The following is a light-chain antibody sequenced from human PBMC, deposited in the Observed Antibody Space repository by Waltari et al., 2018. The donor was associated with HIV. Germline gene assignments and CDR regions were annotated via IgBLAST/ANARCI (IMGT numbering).Light chain of an antibody. CDR1: QSVLYSSDNKNY. Sequence: DIVMTQSPDSLAVSLGERAAINCKSSQSVLYSSDNKNYLAWYQPRPGQPPKLLIYWASTRESRVPDRFSGSGSGTDFTLTISSLQAEDVAVYYCQQSYSPPLTFGGGTKVEIK. V-gene: IGKV4-1*01. J-gene: IGKJ4*01. CDR3: QQSYSPPLT. CDR2: WAS.